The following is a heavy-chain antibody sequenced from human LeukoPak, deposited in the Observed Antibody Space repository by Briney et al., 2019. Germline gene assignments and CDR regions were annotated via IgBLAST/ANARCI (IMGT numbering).Heavy chain of an antibody. D-gene: IGHD6-13*01. Sequence: PSETLSLTCTVSGGSISSYYWSWIRQPPGKGLEWIGEINHSGSTNYNPSLKSRVTISVDTSKNQFSLKLSSVTAADTAVYYCARGKSSSWYTYYFDYWGQGTLVTVSS. J-gene: IGHJ4*02. V-gene: IGHV4-34*01. CDR3: ARGKSSSWYTYYFDY. CDR1: GGSISSYY. CDR2: INHSGST.